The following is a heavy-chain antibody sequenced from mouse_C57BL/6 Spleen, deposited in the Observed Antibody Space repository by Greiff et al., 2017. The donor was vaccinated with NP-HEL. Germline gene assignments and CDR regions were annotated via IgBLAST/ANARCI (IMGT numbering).Heavy chain of an antibody. Sequence: QVQLKQPGAELVRPGSSVKLSCKASGYTFTSYWMHWVKQRPIQGLEWIGNIDPSDSETHYNQKFKDKATLTVDKSSSTAYMQLSSLTSEDSAVYYCARWGRRGYFDYWGQGTTLTVSS. CDR2: IDPSDSET. CDR3: ARWGRRGYFDY. J-gene: IGHJ2*01. V-gene: IGHV1-52*01. D-gene: IGHD3-1*01. CDR1: GYTFTSYW.